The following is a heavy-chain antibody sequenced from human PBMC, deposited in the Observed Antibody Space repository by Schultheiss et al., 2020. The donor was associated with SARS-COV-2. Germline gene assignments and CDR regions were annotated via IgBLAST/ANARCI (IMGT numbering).Heavy chain of an antibody. D-gene: IGHD3-3*01. CDR2: ISSSSSYI. J-gene: IGHJ5*02. CDR1: GFTFSSYS. Sequence: GGSLRLSCAASGFTFSSYSMNWVRQAPGKGLEWVSSISSSSSYIYYADSVKGRFTISRDNAKNSLYLQMNSLRAEDTAVYYCARDGEPSLLRFLEHGWFDPWGQGTLVTVSS. V-gene: IGHV3-21*01. CDR3: ARDGEPSLLRFLEHGWFDP.